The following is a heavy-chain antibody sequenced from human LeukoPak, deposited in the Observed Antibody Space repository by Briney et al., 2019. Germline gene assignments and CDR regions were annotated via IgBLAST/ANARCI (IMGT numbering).Heavy chain of an antibody. CDR2: ITGSISTI. Sequence: GGSLRLSCAASGFTFSSYSMNWVRQAPGKGLEGVSYITGSISTIYYADSVKGRSTISRDNAKNSVYLQMNSLRLEDTAVYYCARTGLGMYSFDYWGQGTLVTVSS. V-gene: IGHV3-48*01. CDR1: GFTFSSYS. CDR3: ARTGLGMYSFDY. J-gene: IGHJ4*02. D-gene: IGHD3/OR15-3a*01.